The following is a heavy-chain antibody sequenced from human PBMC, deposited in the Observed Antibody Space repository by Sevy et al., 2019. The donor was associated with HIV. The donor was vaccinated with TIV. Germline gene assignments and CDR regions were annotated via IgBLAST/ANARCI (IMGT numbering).Heavy chain of an antibody. V-gene: IGHV3-33*01. CDR2: IWYDGTNK. Sequence: GGSLRLSCAASGFSISGNGMHWVHQAPGKGLEWVAVIWYDGTNKEYADSVKGRFTISRDDSKNTLYLQMNSLRAEDTAVYYCAREDILVAGIGYYFHSWGQGTLVTVSS. D-gene: IGHD6-19*01. CDR1: GFSISGNG. J-gene: IGHJ4*02. CDR3: AREDILVAGIGYYFHS.